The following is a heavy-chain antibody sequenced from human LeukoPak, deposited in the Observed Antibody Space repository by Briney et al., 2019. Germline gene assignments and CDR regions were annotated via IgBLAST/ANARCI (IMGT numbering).Heavy chain of an antibody. CDR3: ARDSHRVYYGSGSYMSWFDP. J-gene: IGHJ5*02. V-gene: IGHV4-59*01. CDR2: IYYSGST. Sequence: PSETLSLTCTVSGGSISSYYWSWIRQPPGKGLEWIGYIYYSGSTNYNPSLKSRVTISVDTSKNQFSLKLSSVTAADTAVYYCARDSHRVYYGSGSYMSWFDPWGQGTLVTVSS. D-gene: IGHD3-10*01. CDR1: GGSISSYY.